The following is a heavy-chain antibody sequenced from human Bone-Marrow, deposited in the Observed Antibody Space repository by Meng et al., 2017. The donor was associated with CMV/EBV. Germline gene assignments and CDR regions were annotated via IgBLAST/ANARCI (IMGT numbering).Heavy chain of an antibody. J-gene: IGHJ6*02. V-gene: IGHV1-2*02. Sequence: ASVKVSCKASGYTFTGYYMHWVRQAPGQGLEWMGWINPNSGGTNYAQKFQGRVTMTRDTSISTAYMELSSLRSEDTAVYYCARDRGGNTSPYGMDVWGQGTTVTVSS. CDR1: GYTFTGYY. D-gene: IGHD2-2*01. CDR2: INPNSGGT. CDR3: ARDRGGNTSPYGMDV.